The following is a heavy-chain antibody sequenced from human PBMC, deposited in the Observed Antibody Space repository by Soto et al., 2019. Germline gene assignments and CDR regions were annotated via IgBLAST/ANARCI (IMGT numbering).Heavy chain of an antibody. CDR3: AKAVCSSSTCYEGGGFDY. V-gene: IGHV3-23*01. Sequence: GGSLRLSCSASGFTFTSYAMSWVRQAPGKGLEWVSAISGNGGSTYSADSVKGRFTISRDNSKNTLYLQMNSLRAEDTAVYYCAKAVCSSSTCYEGGGFDYWGQGTLVTVSS. CDR2: ISGNGGST. CDR1: GFTFTSYA. J-gene: IGHJ4*02. D-gene: IGHD2-2*01.